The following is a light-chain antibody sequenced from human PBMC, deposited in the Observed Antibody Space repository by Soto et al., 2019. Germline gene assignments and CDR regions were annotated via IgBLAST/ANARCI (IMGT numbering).Light chain of an antibody. CDR1: SSDVGGYNY. V-gene: IGLV2-14*01. CDR2: EVS. CDR3: SSYTSSSPPYV. Sequence: QSALTQPASVSGSPGQSITISCTGTSSDVGGYNYVSWYQQHPGKAPKLMIYEVSNRPSGVSNRFSGSKSGNTASLTISGRQAEDEADYYCSSYTSSSPPYVFGTGTKLTVL. J-gene: IGLJ1*01.